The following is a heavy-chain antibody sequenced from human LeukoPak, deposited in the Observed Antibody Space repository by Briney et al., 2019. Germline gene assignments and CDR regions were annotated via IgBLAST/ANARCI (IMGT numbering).Heavy chain of an antibody. CDR2: IIPIFGIA. Sequence: SVKVSCKASGGTFSSYAISWVRQAPGQGLGWMGRIIPIFGIANYAQKFQGRVTITADKSTSTAYMELSSLRSEDTAVYYCARDREDCTNGVCYTGVSYWGQGTLVTVSS. D-gene: IGHD2-8*01. J-gene: IGHJ4*02. CDR1: GGTFSSYA. V-gene: IGHV1-69*04. CDR3: ARDREDCTNGVCYTGVSY.